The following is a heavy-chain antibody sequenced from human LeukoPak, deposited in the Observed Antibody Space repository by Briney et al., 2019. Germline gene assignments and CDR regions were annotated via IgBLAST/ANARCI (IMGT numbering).Heavy chain of an antibody. V-gene: IGHV4-59*01. CDR2: IYYSGST. D-gene: IGHD1-26*01. J-gene: IGHJ5*02. CDR1: GGSFSGYY. Sequence: SETLSLTCAVYGGSFSGYYWSWIRQPPGKGLEWIGYIYYSGSTNYNPSLKSRVTISVDTSKNQFSLKLSSVTAADTAVYYCARGLRIVGATPWFDPWGQGTLVTVSS. CDR3: ARGLRIVGATPWFDP.